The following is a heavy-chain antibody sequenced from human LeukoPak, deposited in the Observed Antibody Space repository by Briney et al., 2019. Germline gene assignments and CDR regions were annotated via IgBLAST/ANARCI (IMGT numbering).Heavy chain of an antibody. V-gene: IGHV3-21*06. CDR3: ATETNGRHYDY. D-gene: IGHD1-14*01. Sequence: GGSLRLSCAASGFTFSSYWMSWVRQAPGKGLEWVASIGPTGFDRYHADSIKGRFTISRDNANNFLYLQMDSLRAEDTAVYYCATETNGRHYDYWGQGTLLTVSS. CDR2: IGPTGFDR. J-gene: IGHJ4*02. CDR1: GFTFSSYW.